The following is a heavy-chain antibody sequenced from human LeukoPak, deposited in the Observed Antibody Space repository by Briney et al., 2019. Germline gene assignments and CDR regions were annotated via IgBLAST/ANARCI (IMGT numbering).Heavy chain of an antibody. D-gene: IGHD4-17*01. CDR1: GFTFSSYG. Sequence: GGSLRLSCAASGFTFSSYGMHWVRQAPGKGLEWVAFIRYDGSNKYYADSVKGRFTISRDNSKNTLYLQTNSLRAEDTAVYYCAKGSATVTTPFDYWGQGTLVTVSS. CDR2: IRYDGSNK. J-gene: IGHJ4*02. V-gene: IGHV3-30*02. CDR3: AKGSATVTTPFDY.